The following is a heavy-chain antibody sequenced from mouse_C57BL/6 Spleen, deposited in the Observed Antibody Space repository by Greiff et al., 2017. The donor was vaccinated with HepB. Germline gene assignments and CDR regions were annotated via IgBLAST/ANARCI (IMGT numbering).Heavy chain of an antibody. CDR1: GYSITSGYY. Sequence: ESGPGLVKPSQSLSLTCSVTGYSITSGYYWNWIRQFPGNKLEWMGYISYDGSNNYNPSLKNRISITRDTSKNQFFLKLNSVTTEDTATYYCARERRLYYFDYWGQGTTLTVSS. D-gene: IGHD1-1*01. V-gene: IGHV3-6*01. CDR2: ISYDGSN. J-gene: IGHJ2*01. CDR3: ARERRLYYFDY.